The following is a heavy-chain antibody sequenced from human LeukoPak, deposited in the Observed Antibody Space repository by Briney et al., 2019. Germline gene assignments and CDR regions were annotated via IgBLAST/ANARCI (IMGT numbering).Heavy chain of an antibody. J-gene: IGHJ4*02. CDR2: IYYSGST. CDR1: GGSISSYY. D-gene: IGHD3-3*01. CDR3: ARIGRPGVVIYYFDY. Sequence: SETLSLTCTVSGGSISSYYWSWIRQPPGKGLEWIGYIYYSGSTNYNPSLKSQVTISVDTSKNQFSLKLSSVTAADTAVYYCARIGRPGVVIYYFDYWGQGTLVTVSS. V-gene: IGHV4-59*01.